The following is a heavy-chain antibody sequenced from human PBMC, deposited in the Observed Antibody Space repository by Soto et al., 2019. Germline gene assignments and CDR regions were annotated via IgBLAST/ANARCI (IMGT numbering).Heavy chain of an antibody. CDR2: LWFDGNHK. J-gene: IGHJ6*02. D-gene: IGHD1-1*01. CDR3: ARDRRLQGHWRDYFYCMDV. Sequence: QVQLVESGGGVVQPGTSLRLSCAASGFTFSSYGMHWVRQAPGKGLGWVAFLWFDGNHKYYADSVKGRFSVSRDDSKNTLYLQMHTLRAEVTAVYNCARDRRLQGHWRDYFYCMDVWGLGTTVTVSS. V-gene: IGHV3-33*01. CDR1: GFTFSSYG.